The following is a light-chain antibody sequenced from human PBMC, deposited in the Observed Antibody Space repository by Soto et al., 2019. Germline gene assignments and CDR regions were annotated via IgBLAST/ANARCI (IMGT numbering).Light chain of an antibody. Sequence: QSALTQPPSASGSRGQSVTISCTGTSSDVGSYDYVSWYQQHPGKAPKLIIYEVTKRPSGVPDRFSGSKSGNTASLTVSGLQAEDEADYYCSSYAGNNDLLFGGGTKVTVL. CDR1: SSDVGSYDY. J-gene: IGLJ2*01. CDR2: EVT. CDR3: SSYAGNNDLL. V-gene: IGLV2-8*01.